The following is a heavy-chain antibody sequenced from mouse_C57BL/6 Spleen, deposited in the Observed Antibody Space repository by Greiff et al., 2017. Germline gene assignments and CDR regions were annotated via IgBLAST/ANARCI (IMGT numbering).Heavy chain of an antibody. CDR1: GFTFSSYT. D-gene: IGHD2-5*01. CDR3: ASYSNYGYYFDY. V-gene: IGHV5-9*01. CDR2: ISGGGGNT. J-gene: IGHJ2*01. Sequence: EVHLVESGGGLVKPGGSLKLSCAASGFTFSSYTMSWVRQTPEKRLEWVATISGGGGNTYYPDSVKGRFTISRDNAKNTLYLQMSSLRSEDTALYYCASYSNYGYYFDYWGQGTTLTVSS.